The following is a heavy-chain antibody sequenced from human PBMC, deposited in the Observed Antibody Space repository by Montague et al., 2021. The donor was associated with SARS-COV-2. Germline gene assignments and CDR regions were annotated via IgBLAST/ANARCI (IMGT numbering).Heavy chain of an antibody. CDR3: ARDHYDILTGYYNWFDP. J-gene: IGHJ5*02. Sequence: PALVKPTQTLTLTCTFSGFSLSTSGMCVSWIRQPPGKALEWLARXDWDDDKYYSTSLKTRLTISKDTSKNQVVLTMTNMDPVDTATYYCARDHYDILTGYYNWFDPWGQGTLVTVSS. V-gene: IGHV2-70*11. CDR1: GFSLSTSGMC. CDR2: XDWDDDK. D-gene: IGHD3-9*01.